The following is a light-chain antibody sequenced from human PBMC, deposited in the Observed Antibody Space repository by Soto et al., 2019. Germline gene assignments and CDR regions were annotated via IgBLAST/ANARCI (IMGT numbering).Light chain of an antibody. CDR3: QQYDSYSWT. CDR1: QSISSW. Sequence: DIQITQSPSTLSASVGDGVTITCRASQSISSWLDWYQQKPGKAPILLIYDASTLKSGVPSRLRGSESGAEFTLTISSLKNDDFATYYCQQYDSYSWTFGPGTKVDIK. CDR2: DAS. V-gene: IGKV1-5*01. J-gene: IGKJ1*01.